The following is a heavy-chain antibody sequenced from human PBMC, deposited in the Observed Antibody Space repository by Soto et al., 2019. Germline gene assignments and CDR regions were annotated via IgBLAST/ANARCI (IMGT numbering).Heavy chain of an antibody. CDR2: IIPIFATT. CDR1: GRSFSNHT. Sequence: GASVKVSCKASGRSFSNHTLSWVRQAPGQGLEWMGGIIPIFATTNYAQKFQGRVTITADESTSTAYMELRSLRSEDTAVYYCARSPSVAVSGDCASTCWFDPWG. V-gene: IGHV1-69*13. D-gene: IGHD2-21*01. CDR3: ARSPSVAVSGDCASTCWFDP. J-gene: IGHJ5*02.